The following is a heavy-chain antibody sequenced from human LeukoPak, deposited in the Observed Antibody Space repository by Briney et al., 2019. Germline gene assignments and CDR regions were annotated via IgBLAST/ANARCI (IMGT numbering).Heavy chain of an antibody. CDR2: INPNSGGT. Sequence: ASVKVSCKASGYTFTSYDITWVRQASGEGLEWMGWINPNSGGTNYAQKFQGRVTMTRDTSISTAYMELSRLRSDDTAVYYCARVPETYYDYVWGSSLFDYWGQGTLVTVSS. V-gene: IGHV1-2*02. CDR3: ARVPETYYDYVWGSSLFDY. J-gene: IGHJ4*02. D-gene: IGHD3-16*01. CDR1: GYTFTSYD.